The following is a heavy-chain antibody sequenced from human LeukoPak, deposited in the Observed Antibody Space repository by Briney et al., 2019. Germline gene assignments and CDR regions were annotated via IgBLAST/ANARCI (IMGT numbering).Heavy chain of an antibody. D-gene: IGHD2-2*01. V-gene: IGHV3-30*02. CDR2: IRYDGSNK. J-gene: IGHJ3*02. CDR3: AKVGHRVVVVPAAIYAFDI. Sequence: GGSLRLSCAASGFTFSSYGMHWGRQAPGKGLEWVAFIRYDGSNKYYADSVKGRFTISRDNSKNTLYLQMNSLRAEDTAVYYCAKVGHRVVVVPAAIYAFDIWGQGTMVTVSS. CDR1: GFTFSSYG.